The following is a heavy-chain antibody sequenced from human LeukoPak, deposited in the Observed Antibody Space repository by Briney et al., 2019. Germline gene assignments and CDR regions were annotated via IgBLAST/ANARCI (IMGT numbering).Heavy chain of an antibody. V-gene: IGHV1-24*01. CDR2: FDPEDGET. CDR1: GYTLTELS. CDR3: ATLGTGYSGQNELYYFDY. J-gene: IGHJ4*02. Sequence: ASVKVSCKVSGYTLTELSMHWVRQAPGKGLEWMGGFDPEDGETIYAQKFQGRVTMTEDTSTDTAYMELSSLRSEDTAVYYCATLGTGYSGQNELYYFDYWGQGTLVTVPS. D-gene: IGHD5-12*01.